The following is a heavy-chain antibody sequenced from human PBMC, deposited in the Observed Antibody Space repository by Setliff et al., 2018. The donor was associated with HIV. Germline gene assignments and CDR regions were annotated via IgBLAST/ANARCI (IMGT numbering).Heavy chain of an antibody. CDR1: GGSISGYH. CDR3: ARSPSYRSSWEYYFDY. D-gene: IGHD6-13*01. V-gene: IGHV4-4*09. Sequence: PSETLSLTCTVSGGSISGYHWNWLRQTPGKGLEWIGYIYTSRGTNYNLSLRTRVIISVDTSNQFSLKLSSVTAADAAVYYCARSPSYRSSWEYYFDYWGQGILVTVSS. CDR2: IYTSRGT. J-gene: IGHJ4*02.